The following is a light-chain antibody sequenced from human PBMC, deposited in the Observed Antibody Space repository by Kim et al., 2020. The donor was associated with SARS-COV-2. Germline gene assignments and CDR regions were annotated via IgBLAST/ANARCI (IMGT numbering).Light chain of an antibody. CDR1: QSVTTN. CDR2: AAS. J-gene: IGKJ2*01. V-gene: IGKV3-15*01. CDR3: QQYNNWPYT. Sequence: VSPGERATLSCRASQSVTTNLAWYQQKHGQAPRLLMCAASTRATCFPARFSGSGSGTEFTLTISGLQSEDFAVYSSQQYNNWPYTFGQVTKLEI.